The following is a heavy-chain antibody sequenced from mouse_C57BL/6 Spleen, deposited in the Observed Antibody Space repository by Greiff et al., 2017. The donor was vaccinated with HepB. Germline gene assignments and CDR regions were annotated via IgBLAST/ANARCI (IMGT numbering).Heavy chain of an antibody. V-gene: IGHV5-4*01. CDR2: ISDGGSYT. J-gene: IGHJ2*01. CDR3: ARAQLGRGYFDY. CDR1: GFTFSSYA. D-gene: IGHD4-1*02. Sequence: DVQLVESGGGLVKPGGSLKLSCAASGFTFSSYAMSWVRQTPEKRLEWVATISDGGSYTYYPDNVKGRFTISRDNAKNNLYLQMSHLKSEDTAMYYCARAQLGRGYFDYWGQGTTLTVSS.